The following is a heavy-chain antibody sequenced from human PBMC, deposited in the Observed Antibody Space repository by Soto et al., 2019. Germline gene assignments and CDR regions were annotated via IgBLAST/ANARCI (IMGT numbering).Heavy chain of an antibody. CDR2: IYHSGST. D-gene: IGHD3-22*01. V-gene: IGHV4-4*02. Sequence: SETLSLTCAVSGGSISSSNWWSWVRQPPGKGLEWIGEIYHSGSTNYNPSLKSRVTISVDKSKNQFSLKLSSVTAADTAVYYCATRPHYYDSIGYHPFDYWGQGTLVT. CDR1: GGSISSSNW. J-gene: IGHJ4*02. CDR3: ATRPHYYDSIGYHPFDY.